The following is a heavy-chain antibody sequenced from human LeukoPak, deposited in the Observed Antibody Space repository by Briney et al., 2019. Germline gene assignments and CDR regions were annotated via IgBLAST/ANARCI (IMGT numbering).Heavy chain of an antibody. V-gene: IGHV5-51*01. D-gene: IGHD3-22*01. CDR2: IYPGDSDT. Sequence: GESLKISCRGSGYKFPTYWIGWVRQMPGKGLEYMGIIYPGDSDTRYSPSFQGQVTISADKSISTAYLQWSSLKASDTAMYYCARSTNYDSSGYVGDYWGQGTLVTVSS. CDR3: ARSTNYDSSGYVGDY. CDR1: GYKFPTYW. J-gene: IGHJ4*02.